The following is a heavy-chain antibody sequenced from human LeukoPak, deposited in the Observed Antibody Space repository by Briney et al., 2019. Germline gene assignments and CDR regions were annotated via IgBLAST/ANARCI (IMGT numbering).Heavy chain of an antibody. V-gene: IGHV4-34*01. CDR3: ARYPAYYYDSSGYVNAPDY. CDR1: GGSFSGYY. D-gene: IGHD3-22*01. J-gene: IGHJ4*02. Sequence: SETLSLTCAVYGGSFSGYYWSWIRQPPGKGLEWIGEINHSGSTNYNPSLKSRVTISVDTSKNQFSLKLSSVTAADTAVYYCARYPAYYYDSSGYVNAPDYWGQGTLVTVSS. CDR2: INHSGST.